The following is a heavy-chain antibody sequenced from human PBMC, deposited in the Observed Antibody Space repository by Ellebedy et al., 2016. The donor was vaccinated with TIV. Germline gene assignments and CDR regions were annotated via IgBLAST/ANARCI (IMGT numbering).Heavy chain of an antibody. CDR1: GFTFHRFW. J-gene: IGHJ3*02. D-gene: IGHD2-2*01. CDR2: IKYDEIEK. Sequence: GESLKISCGAFGFTFHRFWIPWLRLAPGKGLEYVAHIKYDEIEKYHLDSVKGRFTISRDNARNSLYLQMNSLRVDDTAIYYCARDTVEVPNGDAFDIWGQGTMVTVSS. V-gene: IGHV3-7*04. CDR3: ARDTVEVPNGDAFDI.